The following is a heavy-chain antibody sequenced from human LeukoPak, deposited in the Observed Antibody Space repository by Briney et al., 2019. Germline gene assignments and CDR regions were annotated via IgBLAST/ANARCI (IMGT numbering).Heavy chain of an antibody. D-gene: IGHD6-19*01. CDR2: INPNSGGT. CDR1: GYTFTGYY. CDR3: ARAPSAYSSGWFHFDY. V-gene: IGHV1-2*02. Sequence: ASVKVSCKASGYTFTGYYMHWVRQAPGQGLEWMGWINPNSGGTNYAQKFQGRVTMTRDTSISTAYMELSRLRSDDTAVYYCARAPSAYSSGWFHFDYWGQGTLVTVSS. J-gene: IGHJ4*02.